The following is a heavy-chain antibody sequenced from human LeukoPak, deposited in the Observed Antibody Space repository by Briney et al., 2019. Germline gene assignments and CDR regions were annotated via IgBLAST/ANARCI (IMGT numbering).Heavy chain of an antibody. CDR1: GFTFSSYS. V-gene: IGHV3-21*01. D-gene: IGHD5/OR15-5a*01. CDR2: ISSSSSYI. CDR3: AKDGVSARRYFDY. Sequence: GGSLRLSCAASGFTFSSYSMNWVRQAPGKGLEWVSSISSSSSYIYYADSVKGRFTISRDNAKNSLYLQMNSLRAEDTAVYYCAKDGVSARRYFDYWGQGTLVTVSS. J-gene: IGHJ4*02.